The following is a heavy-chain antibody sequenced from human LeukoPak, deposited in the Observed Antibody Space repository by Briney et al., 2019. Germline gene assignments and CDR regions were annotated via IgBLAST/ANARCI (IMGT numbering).Heavy chain of an antibody. V-gene: IGHV3-15*01. D-gene: IGHD3-22*01. CDR3: TPVAISMIEPRDPTLDF. Sequence: GGSLRLSCAASGFTFNNAWMSWVRQAPGKGLEWVGRIKSKTNGGATDYGAPVKGRFIISRDDSKNTLYLQMNSLKTEDTAVYYCTPVAISMIEPRDPTLDFWGQGTLVTVSS. J-gene: IGHJ4*02. CDR1: GFTFNNAW. CDR2: IKSKTNGGAT.